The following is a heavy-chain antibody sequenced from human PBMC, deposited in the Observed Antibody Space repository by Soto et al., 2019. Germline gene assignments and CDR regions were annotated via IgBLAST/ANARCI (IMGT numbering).Heavy chain of an antibody. D-gene: IGHD2-15*01. J-gene: IGHJ3*02. Sequence: GGSLRLSCAASGFTFSSYEMNWVRQAPGKGLEWVSYISSSGSTIYYADSVKGRFTITRENAKNSLYLQMNSLRAEDTAVYYCARDPYCSGGSCSNDAFDIWGQGTLVTVSS. CDR1: GFTFSSYE. V-gene: IGHV3-48*03. CDR3: ARDPYCSGGSCSNDAFDI. CDR2: ISSSGSTI.